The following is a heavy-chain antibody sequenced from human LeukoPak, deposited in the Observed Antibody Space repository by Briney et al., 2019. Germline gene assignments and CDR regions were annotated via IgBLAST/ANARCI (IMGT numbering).Heavy chain of an antibody. Sequence: GASVKVSCKASGYTFTGYYMHWVRQAPGQGLEWMGWINPNSGGTNYAQNFQGRVTMTRDTSISTAYLEVNILTPDDTAVYYCARVRETSSPECNYWGQGTLVTVSS. CDR3: ARVRETSSPECNY. CDR1: GYTFTGYY. J-gene: IGHJ4*02. CDR2: INPNSGGT. D-gene: IGHD2-2*01. V-gene: IGHV1-2*02.